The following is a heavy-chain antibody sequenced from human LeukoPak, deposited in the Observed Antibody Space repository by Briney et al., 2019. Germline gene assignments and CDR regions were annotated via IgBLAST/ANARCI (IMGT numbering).Heavy chain of an antibody. J-gene: IGHJ4*02. CDR2: ISGSGGRT. CDR1: GFTFSSYA. CDR3: AKDRYYYDSSGYYYDY. D-gene: IGHD3-22*01. V-gene: IGHV3-23*01. Sequence: PGGSLRLSCAAPGFTFSSYAMSWVRQAPGEGLEWVSAISGSGGRTYYADSGKGRFTIGRDNSEHTPYLQMNSLRAEDTAVYYCAKDRYYYDSSGYYYDYWGQGTLVTVSS.